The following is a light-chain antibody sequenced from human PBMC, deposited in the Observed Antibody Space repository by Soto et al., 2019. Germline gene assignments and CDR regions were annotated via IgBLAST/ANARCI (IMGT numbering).Light chain of an antibody. CDR2: GAS. Sequence: EIVMTQSPATLSVSPGERATLSCRASQSVSRNLAWYQQKPGQAPRILIYGASTRATGIPARFSGSGSGTEFTLTISSLQSEDFAVYYCQQYNNWPYTFGQGTKLEIK. CDR1: QSVSRN. V-gene: IGKV3-15*01. J-gene: IGKJ2*01. CDR3: QQYNNWPYT.